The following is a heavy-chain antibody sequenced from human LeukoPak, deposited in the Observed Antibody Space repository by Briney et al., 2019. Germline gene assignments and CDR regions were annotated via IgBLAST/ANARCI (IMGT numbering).Heavy chain of an antibody. CDR3: ARRYYGGAADY. J-gene: IGHJ4*02. CDR1: GYTFTSHW. V-gene: IGHV5-51*01. D-gene: IGHD3-10*01. CDR2: IYPGDADT. Sequence: GESLKISCKGSGYTFTSHWIAWVRQMPGKGLEWMGIIYPGDADTRYSPSFQGQVTISADNSISTAYLQWSSLKASDTAIYYCARRYYGGAADYWGQGTQVAASS.